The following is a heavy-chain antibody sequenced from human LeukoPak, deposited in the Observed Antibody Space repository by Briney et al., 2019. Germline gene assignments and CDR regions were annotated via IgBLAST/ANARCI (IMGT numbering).Heavy chain of an antibody. Sequence: SETLSLTCTVSAYSISSGYYWGRIRQPPGKGLEWIGIIYHSGDTFYNPSLKSRVTISVDTSKNQFSLKLSSVTAADTAVYYCARRHYSFFDYWGQGTLVTVSS. CDR1: AYSISSGYY. V-gene: IGHV4-38-2*02. CDR3: ARRHYSFFDY. J-gene: IGHJ4*02. CDR2: IYHSGDT. D-gene: IGHD4-11*01.